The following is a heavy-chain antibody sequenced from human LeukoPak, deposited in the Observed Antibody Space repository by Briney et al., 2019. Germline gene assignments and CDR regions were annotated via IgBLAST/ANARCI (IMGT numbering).Heavy chain of an antibody. CDR1: GYSISSGYY. V-gene: IGHV4-38-2*01. D-gene: IGHD7-27*01. CDR2: IYHSGST. Sequence: SETLSLTCAVSGYSISSGYYWGWIRQPPGKGLEWIGSIYHSGSTYYNPSLKSRVTISVDTSKNQFSLKLSSVTAADTAVYYCSMSRILWGAFDFWGQGSLVTVSS. J-gene: IGHJ4*02. CDR3: SMSRILWGAFDF.